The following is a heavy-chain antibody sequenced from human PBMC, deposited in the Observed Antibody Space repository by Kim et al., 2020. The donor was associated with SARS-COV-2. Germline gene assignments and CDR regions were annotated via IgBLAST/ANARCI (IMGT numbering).Heavy chain of an antibody. D-gene: IGHD2-2*02. CDR3: AKDPASKFQLLYLYYAMDV. CDR1: GFNFYNYA. CDR2: ISASGATT. J-gene: IGHJ6*02. Sequence: GGSLRLSCAASGFNFYNYAMTWVRQAPGKGLEWVSAISASGATTYYADSVKGRITISRDNSRNTLDLQLSSLRAEDTAVYYCAKDPASKFQLLYLYYAMDVWGQGTTVTVSS. V-gene: IGHV3-23*01.